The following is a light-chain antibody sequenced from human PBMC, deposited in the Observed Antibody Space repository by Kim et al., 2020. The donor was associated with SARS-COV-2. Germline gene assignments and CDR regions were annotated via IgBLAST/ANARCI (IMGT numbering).Light chain of an antibody. Sequence: QSALTQPASVSGSPGQSITISCTGTSSDVGAYNFVSWYQQHPGKAPKMMIYDVRKWPSGVSNRFSGSKSGNTASLTISGLQIEDEADYYCSSYAGSNTWVFGGGTQLTVL. CDR3: SSYAGSNTWV. V-gene: IGLV2-14*03. CDR1: SSDVGAYNF. CDR2: DVR. J-gene: IGLJ3*02.